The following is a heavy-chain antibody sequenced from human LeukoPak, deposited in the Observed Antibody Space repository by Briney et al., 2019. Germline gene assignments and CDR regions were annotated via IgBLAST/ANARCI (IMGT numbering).Heavy chain of an antibody. D-gene: IGHD2-15*01. CDR3: AKDRSSGWFRPAFDI. J-gene: IGHJ3*02. Sequence: SGGSLRLSCAASEFTFSSHAMSWVRQAPGKGLEWVSGIRNTGSDTYYADSVKGRFTISRDNSRNTLYLQMNSLRAEDTAVYYCAKDRSSGWFRPAFDIWGQGTMVTVSS. V-gene: IGHV3-23*01. CDR1: EFTFSSHA. CDR2: IRNTGSDT.